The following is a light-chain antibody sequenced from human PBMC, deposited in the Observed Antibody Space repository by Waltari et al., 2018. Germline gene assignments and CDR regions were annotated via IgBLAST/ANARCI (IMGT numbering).Light chain of an antibody. V-gene: IGKV3-20*01. CDR1: QSISSF. Sequence: IILTPSPATLSLSPGERATPSCRASQSISSFLAWYQQKPGQAPRLLIYNTAIRATGIPDRFSGRGSGTEFTLTINSREPEEFAVYYCQKYDSNPHSFGRGTKVEIK. CDR3: QKYDSNPHS. CDR2: NTA. J-gene: IGKJ2*03.